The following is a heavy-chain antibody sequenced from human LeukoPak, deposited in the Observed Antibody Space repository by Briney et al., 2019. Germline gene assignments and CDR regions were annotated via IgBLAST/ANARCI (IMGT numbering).Heavy chain of an antibody. J-gene: IGHJ4*02. D-gene: IGHD2-2*01. Sequence: SETLSLTCAVSGGSISNYYWSWIRQPAGKGLEWIGSIYYSGSTYYNPSLKSRVTISVDTSKNQFSLKLSSVTAADTAVYYCARAAIPALYFDYWGQGTLVTVSS. CDR1: GGSISNYY. CDR2: IYYSGST. CDR3: ARAAIPALYFDY. V-gene: IGHV4-4*07.